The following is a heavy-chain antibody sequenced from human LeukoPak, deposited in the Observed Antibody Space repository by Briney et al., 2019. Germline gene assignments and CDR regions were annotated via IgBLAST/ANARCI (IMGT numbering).Heavy chain of an antibody. D-gene: IGHD3-10*01. CDR2: IYYSGST. CDR3: ARVRNWSGELALEPTSYYGMDV. J-gene: IGHJ6*04. V-gene: IGHV4-59*01. Sequence: SETLSLTCTVSGGSISSYYWSWIRQPPGKGLEWIGYIYYSGSTNYNPSLKSRVTISVDTTKNEFLLKLSSVTAADTAVYYCARVRNWSGELALEPTSYYGMDVWGKGTTVTVSS. CDR1: GGSISSYY.